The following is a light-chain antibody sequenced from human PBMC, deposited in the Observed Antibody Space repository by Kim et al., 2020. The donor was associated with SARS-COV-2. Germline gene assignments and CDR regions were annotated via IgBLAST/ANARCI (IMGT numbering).Light chain of an antibody. CDR2: AAS. Sequence: ASGEDRVTITCRASQKISSYLNWYQQKPGKAPKLLIYAASSLQSGVPSRFSGSGSGTDFTLTISSLQPEDFATYYCQQSYSTPLTFGGGTKVEIK. CDR1: QKISSY. J-gene: IGKJ4*01. V-gene: IGKV1-39*01. CDR3: QQSYSTPLT.